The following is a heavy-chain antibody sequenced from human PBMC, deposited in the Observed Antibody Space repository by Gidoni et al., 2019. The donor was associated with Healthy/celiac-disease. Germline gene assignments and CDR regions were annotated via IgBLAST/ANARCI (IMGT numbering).Heavy chain of an antibody. D-gene: IGHD2-15*01. Sequence: EVQLVESGGGLVQPGGSLRLSCAASGFTFSSYWMHWVRQAPGKGLVWVSRINSDGSSTSYADSVKGRFTISRDNAKNTLYLQMNSLRAEDTAVYYCARDLGGYCSGGSCYSDAFDIWGQGTMVTVSS. J-gene: IGHJ3*02. V-gene: IGHV3-74*01. CDR2: INSDGSST. CDR3: ARDLGGYCSGGSCYSDAFDI. CDR1: GFTFSSYW.